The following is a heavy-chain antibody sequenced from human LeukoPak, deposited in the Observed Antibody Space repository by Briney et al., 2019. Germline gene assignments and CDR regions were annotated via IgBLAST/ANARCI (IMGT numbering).Heavy chain of an antibody. V-gene: IGHV1-18*01. CDR3: ARDFFALLDYYDSSGYYPGSMDV. CDR1: GYTFTSYG. J-gene: IGHJ6*03. D-gene: IGHD3-22*01. Sequence: GASVKVSCKASGYTFTSYGISWVRQAPGQGLEWMGWISAYNGNTNYAQKLQGIVTMTTDTSTSTAYMELRSLRSDDTAVYYCARDFFALLDYYDSSGYYPGSMDVWGKGTTVTVSS. CDR2: ISAYNGNT.